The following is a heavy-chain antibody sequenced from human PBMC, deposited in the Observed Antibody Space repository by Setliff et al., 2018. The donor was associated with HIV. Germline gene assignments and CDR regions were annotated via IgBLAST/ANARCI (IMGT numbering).Heavy chain of an antibody. V-gene: IGHV3-33*08. Sequence: PVGSLRLSCEASGFTFSDYNIYWVRQSPAKGLEWVALIWIDGNRKEYADSVKCRFTISRDNSKNTVYLQMSTLRAEDTAIYSCATLARFAPDYWSQGTQVTVSS. CDR1: GFTFSDYN. CDR3: ATLARFAPDY. J-gene: IGHJ4*02. CDR2: IWIDGNRK.